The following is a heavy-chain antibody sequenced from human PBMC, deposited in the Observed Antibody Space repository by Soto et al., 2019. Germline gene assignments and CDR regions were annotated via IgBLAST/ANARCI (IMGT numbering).Heavy chain of an antibody. CDR1: ADTFNSYS. CDR3: ARSLEGTTVTNWFDP. V-gene: IGHV1-69*01. D-gene: IGHD4-17*01. CDR2: ITPVFGTA. Sequence: QVQLVQSWAEVKKPGSSVKVSCKASADTFNSYSLSWLRQAPGQRLEWMGGITPVFGTADYAQSFEDRLTITADDSTSTVYMELSSLRSDDTAVYYCARSLEGTTVTNWFDPWGQGALVTVSS. J-gene: IGHJ5*02.